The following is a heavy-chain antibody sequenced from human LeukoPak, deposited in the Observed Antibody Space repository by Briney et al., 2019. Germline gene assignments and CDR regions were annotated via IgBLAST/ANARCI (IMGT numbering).Heavy chain of an antibody. CDR1: GYTFTGYY. CDR3: ARDRTTVTTGYYGMDV. CDR2: INPNTGVT. Sequence: ASVKVSCRASGYTFTGYYMHWVRQAPGQGLEWMGWINPNTGVTNYAQKFQGRVTLTRDTSIITAYMELTRLRSDDTAMYYCARDRTTVTTGYYGMDVWGQGTTLTVSS. J-gene: IGHJ6*02. V-gene: IGHV1-2*02. D-gene: IGHD4-17*01.